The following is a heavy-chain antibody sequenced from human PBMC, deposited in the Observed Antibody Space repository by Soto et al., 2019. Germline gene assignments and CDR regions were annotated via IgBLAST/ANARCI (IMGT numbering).Heavy chain of an antibody. CDR3: AKDQGSSWYDIDY. CDR1: GFTFSNYA. Sequence: EVQLLESGGGLVQPGGSLRLSCAASGFTFSNYAVTWVRQAPGKGLEWVSTISGSGGSTYYADSVKGRFTISRDNSKNTLYLQMNSLRAEDTAVYYCAKDQGSSWYDIDYRGQGTLVIVSS. D-gene: IGHD6-13*01. CDR2: ISGSGGST. V-gene: IGHV3-23*01. J-gene: IGHJ4*02.